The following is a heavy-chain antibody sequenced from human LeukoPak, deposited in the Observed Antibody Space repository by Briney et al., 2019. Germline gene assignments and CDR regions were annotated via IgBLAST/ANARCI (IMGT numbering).Heavy chain of an antibody. J-gene: IGHJ4*02. V-gene: IGHV3-11*01. Sequence: PGGSLRLSCAASGFTFSDYYMSWIRQAPGKGLEWGSYISSSGSTIYYADSVKGRFTISRDNAKNSLYLQMNSLRAEDTAVCYCAREFGDFWSGHADYWGQGTLVTVSS. D-gene: IGHD3-3*01. CDR2: ISSSGSTI. CDR1: GFTFSDYY. CDR3: AREFGDFWSGHADY.